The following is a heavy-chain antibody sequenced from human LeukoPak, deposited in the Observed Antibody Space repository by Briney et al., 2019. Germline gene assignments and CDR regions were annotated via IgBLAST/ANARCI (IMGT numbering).Heavy chain of an antibody. CDR3: ARDPSTVTTRHLDY. J-gene: IGHJ4*02. CDR1: GYTFTNYG. D-gene: IGHD4-17*01. CDR2: IDPGSGAT. Sequence: ASVKVSCKAYGYTFTNYGISWVRQAPGQGLEWMGWIDPGSGATYNAQKFQGRVTMTRDTSISTAYMELSRLRSDDTALYYCARDPSTVTTRHLDYWGQGTLVTVSS. V-gene: IGHV1-2*02.